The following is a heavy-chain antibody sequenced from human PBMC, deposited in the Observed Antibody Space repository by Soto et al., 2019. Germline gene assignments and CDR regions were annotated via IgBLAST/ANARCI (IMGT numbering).Heavy chain of an antibody. J-gene: IGHJ6*02. Sequence: QVQLVQSGAEVKKPGASVKVSCKASGYTFTVNYIYWVRQAPGQGLEWIGWINPDSGSTKYAQKFQAWVSMTRDTSIDTVFMEVKRLRSDDTAVYYCARGSSTTSRGGMDVWGQGTTVTVSS. CDR2: INPDSGST. V-gene: IGHV1-2*04. D-gene: IGHD1-26*01. CDR3: ARGSSTTSRGGMDV. CDR1: GYTFTVNY.